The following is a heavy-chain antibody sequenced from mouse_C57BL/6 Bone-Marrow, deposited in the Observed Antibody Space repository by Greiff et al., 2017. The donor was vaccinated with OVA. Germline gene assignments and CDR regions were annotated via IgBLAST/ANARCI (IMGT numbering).Heavy chain of an antibody. CDR3: ARYKGRVAVDYFDY. J-gene: IGHJ2*01. CDR2: IRNKPNGSTT. Sequence: EVMLVESGGGLVQPGDSLSLSCAASGFTFTNYYMSWVRQPPGKALEWLAFIRNKPNGSTTEYSASVKGRFTISRDNSQSILYLRMNALRAEDRATYYCARYKGRVAVDYFDYWGQGTALTVSS. CDR1: GFTFTNYY. D-gene: IGHD1-1*01. V-gene: IGHV7-3*01.